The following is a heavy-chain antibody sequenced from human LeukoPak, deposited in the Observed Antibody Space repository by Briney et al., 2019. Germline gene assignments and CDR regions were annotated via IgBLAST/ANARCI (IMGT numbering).Heavy chain of an antibody. D-gene: IGHD5-24*01. CDR3: ARARNSKMATITPQFDY. V-gene: IGHV4-59*08. CDR2: IYYSGST. CDR1: GGSISSYY. Sequence: SETLSLTCTVSGGSISSYYWSWIRQPPGKGLEWIGYIYYSGSTNYNPSLKSRVTISVDTSKNQFSLKLSSVTAADTAVYYCARARNSKMATITPQFDYWGQGTLVTVSS. J-gene: IGHJ4*02.